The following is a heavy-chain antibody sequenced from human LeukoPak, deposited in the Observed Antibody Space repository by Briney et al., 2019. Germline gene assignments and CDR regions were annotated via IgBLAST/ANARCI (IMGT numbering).Heavy chain of an antibody. J-gene: IGHJ5*02. CDR2: INWNGGST. D-gene: IGHD4-23*01. CDR1: GFTFSSYG. Sequence: GGSLRLSCAASGFTFSSYGMSWVRQAPGKGLEWVSGINWNGGSTGYADSVKGRFTISRDNAKNSLYLQMNSLRAEDTALYHCARSYDYGGNSEYWFDPWGQGTLVTVSS. V-gene: IGHV3-20*01. CDR3: ARSYDYGGNSEYWFDP.